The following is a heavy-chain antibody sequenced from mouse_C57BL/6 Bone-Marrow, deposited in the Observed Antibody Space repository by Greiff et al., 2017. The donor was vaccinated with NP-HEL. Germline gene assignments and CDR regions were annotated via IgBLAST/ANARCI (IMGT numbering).Heavy chain of an antibody. CDR2: INPGSGGT. J-gene: IGHJ2*01. D-gene: IGHD3-2*02. Sequence: QVQLQQSGAELVRPGTSVKVSCKASGYAFTNYLIEWVKQRPGQGLEWIGVINPGSGGTNYNEKFKGKATLTADKSSSTAYMQLSSLTSEDSAVYFCARSQLRGGVDYWGQGTTLTVSS. V-gene: IGHV1-54*01. CDR1: GYAFTNYL. CDR3: ARSQLRGGVDY.